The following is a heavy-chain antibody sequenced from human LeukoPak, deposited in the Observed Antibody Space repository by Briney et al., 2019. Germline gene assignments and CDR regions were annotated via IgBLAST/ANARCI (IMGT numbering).Heavy chain of an antibody. J-gene: IGHJ4*02. V-gene: IGHV4-39*07. CDR3: ARARVYPPGRFDY. CDR1: GGSISSSSYY. CDR2: INHSGST. D-gene: IGHD2-2*01. Sequence: SETLSLTCTVSGGSISSSSYYWSWIRQPPGKGLEWIGEINHSGSTNYSPSLKSRVTISVDTSKNQFSLKLSSVTAADTAVYYCARARVYPPGRFDYWGQGTLVTVSS.